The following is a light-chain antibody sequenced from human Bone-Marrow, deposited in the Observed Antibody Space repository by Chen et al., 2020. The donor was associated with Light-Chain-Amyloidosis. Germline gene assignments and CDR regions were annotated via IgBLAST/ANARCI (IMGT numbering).Light chain of an antibody. Sequence: DIQMTQSPSSLSAFIGDRVTITCRASQSISTYLNWYQQKPGKAPKLLIYGSSSLQSGGPSRFSGSGSGTDFTLTISSLQTEDFATYYCQQSYRTPWTFAQGTKVEIK. CDR1: QSISTY. V-gene: IGKV1-39*01. CDR2: GSS. CDR3: QQSYRTPWT. J-gene: IGKJ1*01.